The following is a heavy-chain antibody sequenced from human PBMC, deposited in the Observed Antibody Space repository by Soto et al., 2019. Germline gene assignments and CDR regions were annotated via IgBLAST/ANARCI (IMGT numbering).Heavy chain of an antibody. CDR3: ARDRSEYSRGWYPTPYQYYAMDV. Sequence: PGGSLRLSCAASGFTFSIYSMNWVRQAPGKGLEWVSYIMPGSSHIFYADSVKGRFTASRDNFRNTLYLQMNSLRAEDTAVYYCARDRSEYSRGWYPTPYQYYAMDVWGQGTTVTVSS. J-gene: IGHJ6*02. D-gene: IGHD6-13*01. V-gene: IGHV3-48*01. CDR2: IMPGSSHI. CDR1: GFTFSIYS.